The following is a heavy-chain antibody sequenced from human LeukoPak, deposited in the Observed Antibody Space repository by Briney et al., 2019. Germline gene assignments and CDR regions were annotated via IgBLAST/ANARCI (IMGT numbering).Heavy chain of an antibody. CDR2: INPSGGST. D-gene: IGHD4-17*01. V-gene: IGHV1-46*01. CDR3: ARSGGLYGDCNY. Sequence: GASVKVSCKASGYTFTSYDINWVRQAPGQGLEWMGIINPSGGSTSYAQKFQGRVTMTRDTSTSTVYMELSSLRSEDTAVYYCARSGGLYGDCNYWGQGTLVTVSS. J-gene: IGHJ4*02. CDR1: GYTFTSYD.